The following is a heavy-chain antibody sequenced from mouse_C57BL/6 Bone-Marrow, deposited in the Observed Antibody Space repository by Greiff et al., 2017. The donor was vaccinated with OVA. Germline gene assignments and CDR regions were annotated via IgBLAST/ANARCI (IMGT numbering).Heavy chain of an antibody. CDR2: IRSKSNNYAT. CDR3: VSRLRNAMDY. CDR1: GFRFNTYA. J-gene: IGHJ4*01. Sequence: GGGLVQPKGSLKLSCAASGFRFNTYAMNWVRQAPGKGLEWVARIRSKSNNYATYYADSVKDRFTISRDDSESMLYLQMNNLKTEDTAMYYCVSRLRNAMDYWGQGTSVTVSS. V-gene: IGHV10-1*01.